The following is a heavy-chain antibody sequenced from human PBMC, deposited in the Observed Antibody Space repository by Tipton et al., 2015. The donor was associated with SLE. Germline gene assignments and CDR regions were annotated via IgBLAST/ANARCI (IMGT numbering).Heavy chain of an antibody. Sequence: TLSLTCAVYGGSFSGYYWSWIRQPPGKGLEWIGEINHSGRTNYNPSLKSRVTISVDTSKNQFSLKLSSVTAADTAVYYCARDVGGYNTGWFPYYFDYWGQGTLVTVSS. V-gene: IGHV4-34*01. CDR1: GGSFSGYY. D-gene: IGHD2-8*02. J-gene: IGHJ4*02. CDR3: ARDVGGYNTGWFPYYFDY. CDR2: INHSGRT.